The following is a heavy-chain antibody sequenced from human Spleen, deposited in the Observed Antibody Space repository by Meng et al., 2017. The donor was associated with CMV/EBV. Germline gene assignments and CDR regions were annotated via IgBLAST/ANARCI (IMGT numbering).Heavy chain of an antibody. CDR1: GFTFSSYW. D-gene: IGHD3-3*01. V-gene: IGHV3-7*01. Sequence: GGSLRLSCTVSGFTFSSYWMSWVRQAPGKGLEWVANIKQDGSEKYYVDSVKGRFTISRDNAKQSLYLQMSSLRADDTAVYYCARDWRFDPWGQGTLVTVSS. J-gene: IGHJ5*02. CDR3: ARDWRFDP. CDR2: IKQDGSEK.